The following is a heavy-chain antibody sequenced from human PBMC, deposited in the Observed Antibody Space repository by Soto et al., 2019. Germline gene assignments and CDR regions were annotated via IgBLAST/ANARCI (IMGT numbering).Heavy chain of an antibody. V-gene: IGHV1-69*01. Sequence: QVQLVQSGAEVKKPGSSVKVSCKASGGTFSTYAISWVRQAPGQGLEWMGGVIPIFDTVNYAQRFQGRVTMTADESTTTAYMELSSLGSEDTAVYYWAADVGATARAFDYWGQGTLVTVSS. CDR1: GGTFSTYA. CDR3: AADVGATARAFDY. CDR2: VIPIFDTV. D-gene: IGHD1-26*01. J-gene: IGHJ4*02.